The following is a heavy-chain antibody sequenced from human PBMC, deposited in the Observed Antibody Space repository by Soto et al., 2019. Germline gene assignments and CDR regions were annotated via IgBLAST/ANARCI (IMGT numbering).Heavy chain of an antibody. V-gene: IGHV3-73*01. CDR3: TTPESYYDILTGYQDYYYYGMDV. CDR2: IRSKANSYAT. J-gene: IGHJ6*02. D-gene: IGHD3-9*01. CDR1: GFTFSGSA. Sequence: GGSLSLSCAASGFTFSGSAMHWVRQASGKGLEWVGRIRSKANSYATAYAASVKGRFTISRDDSKNTAYLQMNSLKTEDTAVYYCTTPESYYDILTGYQDYYYYGMDVWGQGTTVTVSS.